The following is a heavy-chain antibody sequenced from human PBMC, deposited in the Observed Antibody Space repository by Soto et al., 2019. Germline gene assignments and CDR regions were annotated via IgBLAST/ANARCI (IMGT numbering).Heavy chain of an antibody. CDR1: GDTFSSYT. CDR3: ARGIGSRRLEIGWHYFDY. D-gene: IGHD1-26*01. V-gene: IGHV1-69*02. Sequence: ASVKVSCKASGDTFSSYTISWVRQAPGQGLEWMGRIIPILGIANYAQKFQGRVTITADKSTSTAYMELSSLRSEDTAVYYCARGIGSRRLEIGWHYFDYWGQGTLVTVSS. J-gene: IGHJ4*02. CDR2: IIPILGIA.